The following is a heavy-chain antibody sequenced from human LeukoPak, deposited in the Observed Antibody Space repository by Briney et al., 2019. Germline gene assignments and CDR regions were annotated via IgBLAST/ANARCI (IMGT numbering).Heavy chain of an antibody. CDR1: GFTFTSSA. CDR2: IVVGSGDT. J-gene: IGHJ4*02. V-gene: IGHV1-58*01. CDR3: AADRHYDRYPYYFDY. D-gene: IGHD3-22*01. Sequence: SVKVSCKASGFTFTSSAVQWVRQARGQRLEWIGWIVVGSGDTNYAQKFQERVTITRDMSTTTAYMELSSLRSEDTAVYYCAADRHYDRYPYYFDYWGQGTLVTVSS.